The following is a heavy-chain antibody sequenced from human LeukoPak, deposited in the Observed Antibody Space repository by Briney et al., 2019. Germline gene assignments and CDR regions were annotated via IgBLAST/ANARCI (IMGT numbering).Heavy chain of an antibody. CDR1: GDSISSSSYY. CDR3: ARSPGSHFDN. D-gene: IGHD3-10*01. Sequence: SETLSLTCTVSGDSISSSSYYWGWIRQPPGKGLEWIGSIYYSGSTYYNPSLKSRVTISVDTSKNQFSLKLSSVTAADTAVYYCARSPGSHFDNWGQGTLVTVSS. V-gene: IGHV4-39*07. J-gene: IGHJ4*02. CDR2: IYYSGST.